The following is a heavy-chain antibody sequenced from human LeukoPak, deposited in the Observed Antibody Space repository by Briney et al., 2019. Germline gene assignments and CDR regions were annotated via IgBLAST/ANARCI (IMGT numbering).Heavy chain of an antibody. J-gene: IGHJ4*02. Sequence: PGESLQISCKGSGYSFTSYWIAWVRQLPGKGLEWMGIIYPDDSDTRYSPSFQGQVTITADKSISTAYLQWSSLKASDNAMYYCARQRRSSGWPNDYWGQGTLVTVSS. CDR1: GYSFTSYW. V-gene: IGHV5-51*01. CDR2: IYPDDSDT. D-gene: IGHD6-19*01. CDR3: ARQRRSSGWPNDY.